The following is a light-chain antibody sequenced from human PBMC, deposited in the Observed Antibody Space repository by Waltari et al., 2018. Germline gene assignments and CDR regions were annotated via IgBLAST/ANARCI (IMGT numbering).Light chain of an antibody. CDR3: QQYNNWPLT. Sequence: EIVMTQSPATLSVSPGERATLSCRASQSVSSYLAWYQQKPGQAPRLLIYGASTRATGIPARFSGSGSGTEFTLTISSLPSEDFAVYYCQQYNNWPLTFGQGTRLEIK. CDR2: GAS. CDR1: QSVSSY. J-gene: IGKJ5*01. V-gene: IGKV3-15*01.